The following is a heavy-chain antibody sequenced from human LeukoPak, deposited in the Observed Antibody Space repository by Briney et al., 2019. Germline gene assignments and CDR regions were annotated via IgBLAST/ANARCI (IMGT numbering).Heavy chain of an antibody. CDR2: ISSSGSGGNT. V-gene: IGHV3-23*01. J-gene: IGHJ4*02. CDR3: ASTRSSDFDY. Sequence: GGSLRLSCVASGVTLSNYAMSWARQAPGKGLEWVSGISSSGSGGNTYYADSVKGRFTISRDSSRNTLFLQLNSLRAEDTAVYYCASTRSSDFDYWGQGTLVTVSS. CDR1: GVTLSNYA. D-gene: IGHD6-6*01.